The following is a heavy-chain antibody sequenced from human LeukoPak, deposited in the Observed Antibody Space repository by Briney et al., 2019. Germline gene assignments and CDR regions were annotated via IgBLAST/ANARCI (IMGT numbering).Heavy chain of an antibody. CDR3: AREKKGNYKTNWFDP. CDR1: GGSISSGGYY. D-gene: IGHD1-7*01. CDR2: IYYSGST. Sequence: SETLSLTCTVSGGSISSGGYYWSWIRQHPGKGLEWIGYIYYSGSTYYNPSLKSRVTISVDTSKNQFSLKLSSVTAADTAAYYCAREKKGNYKTNWFDPWGQGTLVTVSS. J-gene: IGHJ5*02. V-gene: IGHV4-31*03.